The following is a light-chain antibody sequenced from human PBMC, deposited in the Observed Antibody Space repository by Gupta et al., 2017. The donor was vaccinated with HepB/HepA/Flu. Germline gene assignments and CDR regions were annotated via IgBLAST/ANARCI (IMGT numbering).Light chain of an antibody. Sequence: EIVLTQSPGTLSVSPGERATLSCRASQSVSSSYLAWYQQKPGQAPRLLIYGASSRATGIPDRFSGSGSETDFTLTISRLEPEDFAVYYCQQYGSSPKTFGQGTKVEIK. J-gene: IGKJ1*01. CDR3: QQYGSSPKT. CDR1: QSVSSSY. V-gene: IGKV3-20*01. CDR2: GAS.